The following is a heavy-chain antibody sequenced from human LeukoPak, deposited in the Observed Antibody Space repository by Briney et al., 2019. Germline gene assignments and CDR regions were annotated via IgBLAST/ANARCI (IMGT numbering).Heavy chain of an antibody. CDR3: ARVSGPADY. CDR1: GFTFSSDA. CDR2: ISYDGSNK. J-gene: IGHJ4*02. Sequence: GGSLRLSCAASGFTFSSDAMHWVRQAPGKGLEWVAVISYDGSNKYYADSVKGRFTISRDNSKNTLYLQMNSLRAEGTAVYYYARVSGPADYWGQGTLVTVSS. V-gene: IGHV3-30-3*01.